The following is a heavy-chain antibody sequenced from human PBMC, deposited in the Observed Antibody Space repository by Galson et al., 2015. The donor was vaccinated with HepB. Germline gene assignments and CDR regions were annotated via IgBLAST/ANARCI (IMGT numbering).Heavy chain of an antibody. V-gene: IGHV2-5*01. J-gene: IGHJ5*02. CDR3: AHSHFMEWFQGDKKDWFDP. Sequence: PALVKPTQTLTLTCSFSGFSLNTRGVGVGWFRQPPGKALEWLALIYWNDDKRYSPSLKSRLTITSDTSKNQVVLTLINVDPVDSGTYYCAHSHFMEWFQGDKKDWFDPWGQGILVTVS. D-gene: IGHD3-3*01. CDR2: IYWNDDK. CDR1: GFSLNTRGVG.